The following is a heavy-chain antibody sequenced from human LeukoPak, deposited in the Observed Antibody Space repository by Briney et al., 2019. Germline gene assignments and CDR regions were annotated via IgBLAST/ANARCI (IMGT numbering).Heavy chain of an antibody. CDR2: ITSSGSYR. D-gene: IGHD5-12*01. J-gene: IGHJ4*02. Sequence: PGGSLRLSCAASGFTFSRHAMNWVRQAPGEGLEWVSSITSSGSYRYHSDSVEGRFTISRDNAKNSLYLQMNSLRVEDTAVYYCASENIVTTSGALFDYWGQGTLVTVSS. V-gene: IGHV3-21*01. CDR3: ASENIVTTSGALFDY. CDR1: GFTFSRHA.